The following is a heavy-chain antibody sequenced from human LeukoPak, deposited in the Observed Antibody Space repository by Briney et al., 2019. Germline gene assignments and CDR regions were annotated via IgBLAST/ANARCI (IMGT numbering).Heavy chain of an antibody. CDR1: GGTFSSYA. V-gene: IGHV1-69*06. J-gene: IGHJ6*03. Sequence: ASVKVSCKASGGTFSSYAISWVRQAPGQGLEWMGGIIPIFGTANYAQKFQGRVTITADKSTSTAYMELSSLRSEDTAVYYCASRHYYGSGSYYSPWDYYYYYMDVWGKGTTVTVSS. CDR2: IIPIFGTA. CDR3: ASRHYYGSGSYYSPWDYYYYYMDV. D-gene: IGHD3-10*01.